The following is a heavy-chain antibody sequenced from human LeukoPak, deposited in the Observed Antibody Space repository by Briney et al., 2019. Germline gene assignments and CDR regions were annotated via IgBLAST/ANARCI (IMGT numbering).Heavy chain of an antibody. CDR2: ISGSGGST. D-gene: IGHD2-15*01. J-gene: IGHJ4*02. CDR1: GFTFSSYA. CDR3: AKEELDIVVVVAAPFDY. Sequence: GSLRLSCAASGFTFSSYAMSWVRQAPGKGLEWVSAISGSGGSTYYADSVKGRFTISRDNSKNTLYLQMNSLRAEDTAVYYCAKEELDIVVVVAAPFDYWGQGTLVTVSS. V-gene: IGHV3-23*01.